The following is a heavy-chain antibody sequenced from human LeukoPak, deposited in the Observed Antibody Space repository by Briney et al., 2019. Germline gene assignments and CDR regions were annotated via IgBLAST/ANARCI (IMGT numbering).Heavy chain of an antibody. CDR2: INHSGST. D-gene: IGHD2-15*01. J-gene: IGHJ5*02. V-gene: IGHV4-34*01. CDR3: ARAGLGYCSGGSCYWFDP. Sequence: SETLSLTCAVYGGSFSGYYWSWIRQPPGKGLDWIGEINHSGSTNYNPSLKSRVTISVDTSKNQFSLKLRSVTAADTAVYYCARAGLGYCSGGSCYWFDPWGQGTLVTVSS. CDR1: GGSFSGYY.